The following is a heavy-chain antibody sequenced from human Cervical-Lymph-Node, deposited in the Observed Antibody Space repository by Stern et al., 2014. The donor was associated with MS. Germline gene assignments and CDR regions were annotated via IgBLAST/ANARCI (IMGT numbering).Heavy chain of an antibody. CDR3: AKDLGWESRMAVVVGS. CDR1: GFTFSSYA. V-gene: IGHV3-30*04. CDR2: IQHDGSEQ. D-gene: IGHD6-19*01. Sequence: VQLVESGGGVVQTGKSLRLSCAASGFTFSSYAMHWVRQAPGKGLEWVAVIQHDGSEQYFADSVKGRFTISRDNTKDTLYLHMNGLRTEDTATYYCAKDLGWESRMAVVVGSWGQGTLGSVSS. J-gene: IGHJ4*02.